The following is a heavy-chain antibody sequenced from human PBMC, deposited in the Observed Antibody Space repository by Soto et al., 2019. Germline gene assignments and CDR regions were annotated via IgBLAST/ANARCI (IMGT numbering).Heavy chain of an antibody. CDR1: GFTFSSYS. Sequence: GGSLRLSCAASGFTFSSYSMNWVRQAPGKGLEWVSSISSSSSYIYYADSVKGRFTISRDNAKNSLYLQMNSLRAEDTAVYYCARDIETSSSFFGYMDVWGKGTTVTVSS. D-gene: IGHD6-6*01. V-gene: IGHV3-21*01. CDR2: ISSSSSYI. CDR3: ARDIETSSSFFGYMDV. J-gene: IGHJ6*03.